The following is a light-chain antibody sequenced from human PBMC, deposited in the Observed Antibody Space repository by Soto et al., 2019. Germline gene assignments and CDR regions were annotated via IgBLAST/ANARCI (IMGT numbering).Light chain of an antibody. V-gene: IGLV2-14*03. CDR1: SSDIGSYNH. CDR2: AVS. CDR3: ISYTDRQSYL. J-gene: IGLJ1*01. Sequence: SSLNQSASLSGSPGQSIPISCSVTSSDIGSYNHVAWYQQFPGKSPKLMIYAVSDRPPGVSDRFSGSKSGITASLTISGLQTEDEADYYCISYTDRQSYLFGTGTKVTVL.